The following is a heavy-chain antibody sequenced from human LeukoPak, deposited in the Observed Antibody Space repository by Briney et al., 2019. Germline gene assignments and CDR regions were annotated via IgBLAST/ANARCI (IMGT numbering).Heavy chain of an antibody. J-gene: IGHJ4*02. CDR2: IKSKTDGGTT. CDR3: TTDHPNYWGSPDY. V-gene: IGHV3-15*07. D-gene: IGHD7-27*01. CDR1: GFTFSNAW. Sequence: GGSLRLSCAASGFTFSNAWMNWVRQAPGKGLEWVGRIKSKTDGGTTDYAAPVKGRFTISRDDSKSTLYLQMNSLKTEDTAVYYCTTDHPNYWGSPDYWGQGTLVTVSS.